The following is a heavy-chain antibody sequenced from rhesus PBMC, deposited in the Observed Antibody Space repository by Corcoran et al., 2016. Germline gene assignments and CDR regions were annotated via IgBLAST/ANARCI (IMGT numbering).Heavy chain of an antibody. CDR3: ARSGWYQGAFDF. CDR1: GGSISSSY. CDR2: IYGTGGST. V-gene: IGHV4-169*01. J-gene: IGHJ3*01. Sequence: QLQLQESGPGLVKPSETLSVTCAVSGGSISSSYWSWIRQAPGKGLEWIGFIYGTGGSTNYNPSLKSRVTRSVDTSKNQLSLKLSSVTTADTAVYYCARSGWYQGAFDFWGQGLRVTVSS. D-gene: IGHD6-31*01.